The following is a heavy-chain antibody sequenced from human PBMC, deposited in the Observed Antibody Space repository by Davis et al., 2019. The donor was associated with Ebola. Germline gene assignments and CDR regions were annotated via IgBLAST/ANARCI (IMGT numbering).Heavy chain of an antibody. CDR3: ARLRSSPYYYGMDV. Sequence: SETLSLTCTVSGGSIKDKSYHWGWIRQPPGKGLEWIGAVYYSGSTYYNPSLKSRVSTSVDMSKNQFSLKLSSVTAADTAVYYCARLRSSPYYYGMDVWGQGTTVTVSS. J-gene: IGHJ6*02. CDR2: VYYSGST. D-gene: IGHD6-6*01. V-gene: IGHV4-39*01. CDR1: GGSIKDKSYH.